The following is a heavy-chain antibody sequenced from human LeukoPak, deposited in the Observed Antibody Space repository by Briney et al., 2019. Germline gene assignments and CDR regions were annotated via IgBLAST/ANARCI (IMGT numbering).Heavy chain of an antibody. Sequence: GGSLRLSCAASGFSFGSYWMTWVRQAPGKGPEWVATIKHDGTEKNYVDSVKGRFTISRDNAKNSLYLQMNSLRAEDTALYYCTKDRIGKNHGDYDSIDYWGQGTLVTVSS. J-gene: IGHJ4*02. V-gene: IGHV3-7*03. CDR3: TKDRIGKNHGDYDSIDY. CDR2: IKHDGTEK. D-gene: IGHD4-17*01. CDR1: GFSFGSYW.